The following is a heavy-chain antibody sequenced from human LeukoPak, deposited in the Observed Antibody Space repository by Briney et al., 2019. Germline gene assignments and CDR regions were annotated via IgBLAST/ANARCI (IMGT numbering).Heavy chain of an antibody. CDR3: ARWATVTTLVAFDI. V-gene: IGHV4-61*02. Sequence: SQTQSLTCTVSGGSISSGSYYWGWIRQPAGKGLEWIGRIYTSGSTNYNPSLKSRVTISVDTSKNQFSLKLSSVTAADTAVYYCARWATVTTLVAFDIWGQGTMVTVSS. D-gene: IGHD4-17*01. CDR2: IYTSGST. CDR1: GGSISSGSYY. J-gene: IGHJ3*02.